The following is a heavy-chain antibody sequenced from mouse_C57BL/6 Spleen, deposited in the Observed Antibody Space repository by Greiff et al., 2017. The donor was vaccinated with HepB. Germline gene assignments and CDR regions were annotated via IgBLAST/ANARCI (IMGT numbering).Heavy chain of an antibody. Sequence: VKLQQSGPELVKPGASVKISCKASGYAFSSSWMNWVKQRPGKGLEWIGRIYPGDGDTNYNGKFKGKATLTADKSSSTAYMQLSSLTSEDSAVYFCARYPGYFDVWGTGTTVTVSS. V-gene: IGHV1-82*01. CDR3: ARYPGYFDV. CDR1: GYAFSSSW. CDR2: IYPGDGDT. J-gene: IGHJ1*03.